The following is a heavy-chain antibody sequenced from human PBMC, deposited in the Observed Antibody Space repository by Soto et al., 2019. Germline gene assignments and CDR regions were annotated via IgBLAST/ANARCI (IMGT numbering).Heavy chain of an antibody. D-gene: IGHD6-19*01. J-gene: IGHJ4*02. CDR2: ISHRGRT. CDR1: GGSISGFY. Sequence: QVRLEERGAGLLKPSENLSLTCAVSGGSISGFYWSWIRQSPVKGLEWIGEISHRGRTNYNPSLKSRVTISLNTSKHQFSLSLSAVTATDTAVYYCTRGSIAVGGYFDSCGQGTLITVSS. V-gene: IGHV4-34*02. CDR3: TRGSIAVGGYFDS.